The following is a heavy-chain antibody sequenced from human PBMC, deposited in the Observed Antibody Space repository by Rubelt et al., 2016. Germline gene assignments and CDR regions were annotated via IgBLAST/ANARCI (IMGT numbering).Heavy chain of an antibody. V-gene: IGHV3-7*01. CDR2: IKQLGSEK. Sequence: GGSLRLSCVGSGFSFGSHWMSWVRQAPGKGLAWVASIKQLGSEKHYVDSVRARFTISRDDARSSLFLQMNSLRADDTAVYYCAKRIDYSQNSAYFDYWGPGTLFTVSS. CDR3: AKRIDYSQNSAYFDY. J-gene: IGHJ4*02. CDR1: GFSFGSHW. D-gene: IGHD5-12*01.